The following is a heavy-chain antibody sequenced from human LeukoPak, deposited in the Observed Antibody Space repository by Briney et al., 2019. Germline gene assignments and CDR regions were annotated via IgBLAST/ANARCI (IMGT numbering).Heavy chain of an antibody. V-gene: IGHV4-39*07. CDR3: ARAGRWGSSWYPFKDAFDI. Sequence: SETLSLTCTVSGGSISSSSYYWGWIRQPPGKGLEWIGSIYYSGSTYYNPSLKSRVTISVDTSKNQFSLKLSSVTAADTAVYYCARAGRWGSSWYPFKDAFDIWGQGTMVTVSS. D-gene: IGHD6-13*01. CDR2: IYYSGST. J-gene: IGHJ3*02. CDR1: GGSISSSSYY.